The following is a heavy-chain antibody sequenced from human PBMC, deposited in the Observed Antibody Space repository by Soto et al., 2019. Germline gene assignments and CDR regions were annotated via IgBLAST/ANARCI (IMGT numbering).Heavy chain of an antibody. CDR2: ISSSSSYI. CDR3: ASPFWSGGTYYYYYGMDV. CDR1: GFTFSSYS. Sequence: SLRLSCVASGFTFSSYSMNWVRQAPGNGLEWVSSISSSSSYIYYADSVKGRFTISRDNAKNSLYLQMNSLRAEDTAVYYCASPFWSGGTYYYYYGMDVWGQGTTVTVSS. J-gene: IGHJ6*02. D-gene: IGHD3-3*01. V-gene: IGHV3-21*01.